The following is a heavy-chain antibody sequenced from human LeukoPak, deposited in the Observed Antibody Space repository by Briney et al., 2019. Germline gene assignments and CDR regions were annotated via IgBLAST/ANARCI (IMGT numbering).Heavy chain of an antibody. D-gene: IGHD6-6*01. Sequence: SVKVSCKVSGVTFNSDAITWLRQVPGQGLEWMGGIIPIFGPPDYAQNFQDRLTISADKSTSTAYMELSSLRFEDTAIYYCARRVIASRSDYFDSWGQGTLVTVSS. CDR2: IIPIFGPP. CDR3: ARRVIASRSDYFDS. CDR1: GVTFNSDA. V-gene: IGHV1-69*06. J-gene: IGHJ4*02.